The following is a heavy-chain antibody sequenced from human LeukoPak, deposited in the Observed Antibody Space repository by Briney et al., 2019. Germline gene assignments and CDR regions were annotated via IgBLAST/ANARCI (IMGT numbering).Heavy chain of an antibody. V-gene: IGHV4-61*09. CDR2: ISTSGST. J-gene: IGHJ4*02. Sequence: PSETLSLTCTVSGGSITSDSSYWSWIRQPAGKGLEWIGHISTSGSTNYNPSLKSRVTMSLDTSKNQFSLELSSVTAADTAIYYCASLSDFWGQGTLVTVSS. CDR3: ASLSDF. CDR1: GGSITSDSSY.